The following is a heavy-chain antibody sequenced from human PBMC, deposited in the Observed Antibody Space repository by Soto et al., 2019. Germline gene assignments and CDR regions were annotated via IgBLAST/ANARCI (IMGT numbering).Heavy chain of an antibody. J-gene: IGHJ4*01. D-gene: IGHD2-8*02. CDR2: IYYSGRT. CDR1: GGSINSSDYY. Sequence: SETLSLTSTVSGGSINSSDYYWSLIRQPPGKGLEWIGYIYYSGRTHSNPSLKSRVTISIDTSRNQFSLKVTSVTVADTAVDYCDSIPSGKTGEYYPDYWGHANMGTVS. CDR3: DSIPSGKTGEYYPDY. V-gene: IGHV4-30-4*01.